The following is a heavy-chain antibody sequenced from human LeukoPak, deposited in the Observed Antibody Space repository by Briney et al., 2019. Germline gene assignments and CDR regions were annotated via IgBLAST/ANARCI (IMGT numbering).Heavy chain of an antibody. V-gene: IGHV3-23*01. D-gene: IGHD2-8*01. CDR3: AKDRCSNGIGCYYYYMDV. J-gene: IGHJ6*03. CDR2: ISGSGGST. CDR1: GFTFSSYA. Sequence: GGSLRLSCAASGFTFSSYAMSWVRQAPGKGLEWVSAISGSGGSTYYADSVKGRFTISRDNSKNTLSLQMNSLRAEDTAVYYCAKDRCSNGIGCYYYYMDVWGKGTTVTISS.